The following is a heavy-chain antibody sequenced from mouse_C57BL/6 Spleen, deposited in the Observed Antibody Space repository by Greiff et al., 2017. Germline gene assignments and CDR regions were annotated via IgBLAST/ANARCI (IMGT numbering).Heavy chain of an antibody. J-gene: IGHJ4*01. CDR2: INPSSGYT. CDR3: ARREDKSYYAMYC. CDR1: GYTFTSYW. V-gene: IGHV1-7*01. Sequence: VQLQESGAELAKPGASVKLSCKASGYTFTSYWMHWVKQRPGQGLEWIGYINPSSGYTKYNQKFKDKATLTADKSSSTAYMQLSSLTYEDAAVYYCARREDKSYYAMYCWGQGTSVTVSS.